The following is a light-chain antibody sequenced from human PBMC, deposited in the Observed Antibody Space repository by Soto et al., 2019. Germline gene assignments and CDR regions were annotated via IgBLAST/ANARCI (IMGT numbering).Light chain of an antibody. CDR3: QSYDSSLTGSI. CDR1: SGSVSTAHN. Sequence: QAVVTQESSFSVSPGGTVTITCGLISGSVSTAHNPNWYQQTPGQAPRTLIYSTSTRSSGVPDRFSGSILGNKAALTITGAQADDESDYYCQSYDSSLTGSIFGTGTKLTVL. CDR2: STS. V-gene: IGLV8-61*01. J-gene: IGLJ1*01.